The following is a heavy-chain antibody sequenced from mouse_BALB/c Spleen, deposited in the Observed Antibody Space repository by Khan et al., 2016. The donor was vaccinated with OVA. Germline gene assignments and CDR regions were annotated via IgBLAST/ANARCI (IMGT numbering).Heavy chain of an antibody. CDR1: GFTFSDYG. Sequence: EVELVESGGDLVKPGGSLKLSCAASGFTFSDYGLSWVRQTPEKRLEWVATISSGGSFTYYLDSVKGRFTISRDSAKNTLYLQMSSLRSEDTAMYYWHRSPGYYGSNYFDQWGQGTSLTVSS. J-gene: IGHJ2*03. CDR3: HRSPGYYGSNYFDQ. D-gene: IGHD1-1*01. V-gene: IGHV5-9-3*01. CDR2: ISSGGSFT.